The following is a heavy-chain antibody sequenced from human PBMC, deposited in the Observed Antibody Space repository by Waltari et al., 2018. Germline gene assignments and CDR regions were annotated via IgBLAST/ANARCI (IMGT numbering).Heavy chain of an antibody. D-gene: IGHD1-26*01. CDR3: ARVRGGSYPLLFDY. CDR2: IYYSGST. V-gene: IGHV4-31*01. J-gene: IGHJ4*02. CDR1: GGSISSGGYY. Sequence: QVQLQESGPGLVKPSQTLSLTCTVSGGSISSGGYYWSWIRQHPGKGLEGIGYIYYSGSTYYDPSLKSLVTISVDTSKNQFSLKLSSVTAADTAVYDCARVRGGSYPLLFDYWGQGTLVTVSS.